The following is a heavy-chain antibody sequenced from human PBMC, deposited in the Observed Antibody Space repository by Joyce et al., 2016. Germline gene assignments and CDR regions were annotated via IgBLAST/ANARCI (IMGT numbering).Heavy chain of an antibody. D-gene: IGHD2-15*01. CDR1: GDSITSHDW. Sequence: QVQLQESGPGLVKPSGTLSLSCAVSGDSITSHDWWSWVRQPPGKGLEWMGEIHHSGATNYNPSLKSRLTISVHKSENQVSLNLNSVTAADTAIYYCARNGWYCLDYWGQGTLVIVSS. V-gene: IGHV4-4*02. J-gene: IGHJ4*02. CDR3: ARNGWYCLDY. CDR2: IHHSGAT.